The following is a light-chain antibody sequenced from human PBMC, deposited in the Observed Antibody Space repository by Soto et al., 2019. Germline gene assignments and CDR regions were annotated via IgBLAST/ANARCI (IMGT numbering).Light chain of an antibody. J-gene: IGKJ5*01. V-gene: IGKV3-20*01. CDR2: GAS. CDR3: QQYGSSLIT. CDR1: QSVSSN. Sequence: EIVMTQSPATLSVSPGERATLSCRASQSVSSNLAWYQQKPGQAPRLLIYGASSRATGIPDRFSGSGSGTDFTLTISRLEPEDFAVYYCQQYGSSLITFGQGTRL.